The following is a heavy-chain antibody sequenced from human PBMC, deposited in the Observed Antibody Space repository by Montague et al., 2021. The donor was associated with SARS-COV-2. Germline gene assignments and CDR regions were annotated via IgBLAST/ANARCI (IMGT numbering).Heavy chain of an antibody. CDR2: IYYSGSVTT. Sequence: SETLSLTCSVSGGSINNYYWGWVRQSPGKGLEWIGYIYYSGSVTTSYXXXLKSRVSISVDTSENQFSLKLTSVTAADTAVYYCARRGGGEVFARFMYWYFDVWNRGSLVTVSS. V-gene: IGHV4-59*13. D-gene: IGHD2-21*01. CDR1: GGSINNYY. CDR3: ARRGGGEVFARFMYWYFDV. J-gene: IGHJ2*01.